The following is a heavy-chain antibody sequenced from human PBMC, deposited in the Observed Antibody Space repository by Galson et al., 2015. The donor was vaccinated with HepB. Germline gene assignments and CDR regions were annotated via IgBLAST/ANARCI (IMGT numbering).Heavy chain of an antibody. J-gene: IGHJ3*02. CDR3: TTAYSPYGDYYAFDI. Sequence: SLRLSCAASGFTFSSYSMNWVRQAPGKGLEWVSYISSSSSTIYYADSVKGRFTISRDNAKNSLYLQMNSLKTEDTAVYYCTTAYSPYGDYYAFDIWGQGTMVTVSS. V-gene: IGHV3-48*04. CDR2: ISSSSSTI. D-gene: IGHD4-17*01. CDR1: GFTFSSYS.